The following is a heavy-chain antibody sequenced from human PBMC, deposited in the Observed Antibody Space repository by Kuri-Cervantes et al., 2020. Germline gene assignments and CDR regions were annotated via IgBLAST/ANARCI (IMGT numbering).Heavy chain of an antibody. V-gene: IGHV1-69*06. CDR2: IIPIFGTA. D-gene: IGHD2-8*01. J-gene: IGHJ6*03. Sequence: SVKVSCKASGGTFSSYAISWVRQAPGQGLEWMGGIIPIFGTANYAQKFQGRVTITADKSTSTAYMELSSLRSEDTAVYYCAKGDNAVYYYYMDVWGKGTTVTVSS. CDR3: AKGDNAVYYYYMDV. CDR1: GGTFSSYA.